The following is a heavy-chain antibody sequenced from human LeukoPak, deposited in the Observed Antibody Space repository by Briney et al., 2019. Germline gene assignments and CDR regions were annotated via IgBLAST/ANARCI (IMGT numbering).Heavy chain of an antibody. Sequence: GGSLRLSCAASGFTFSSYAMSWVRQAPGKGLEWVSAISGSGGSTYYADSVKGRFTISRDNSKNTLYLQMNSLRAEDTAVYYCVLTLWEHQLPFVYCSGGSCLDYWGQGTLVTVSS. CDR2: ISGSGGST. D-gene: IGHD2-15*01. CDR3: VLTLWEHQLPFVYCSGGSCLDY. J-gene: IGHJ4*02. V-gene: IGHV3-23*01. CDR1: GFTFSSYA.